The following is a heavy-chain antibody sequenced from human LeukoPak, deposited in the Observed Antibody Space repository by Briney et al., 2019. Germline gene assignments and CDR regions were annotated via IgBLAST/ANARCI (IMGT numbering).Heavy chain of an antibody. D-gene: IGHD3-10*01. Sequence: ASVKVSCKASGYTFTGYYMHWVRQAPGQGLEWMGWINPNSGGTNYAQKFQGRVTMTRDTSISTAYMELSSLRSEDTAVYYCATPGSYGSGSHFDYWGQGTLVTVSS. V-gene: IGHV1-2*02. CDR3: ATPGSYGSGSHFDY. CDR2: INPNSGGT. CDR1: GYTFTGYY. J-gene: IGHJ4*02.